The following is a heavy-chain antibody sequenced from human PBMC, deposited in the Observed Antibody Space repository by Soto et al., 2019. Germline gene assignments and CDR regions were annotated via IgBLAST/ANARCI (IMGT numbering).Heavy chain of an antibody. Sequence: PSETLSLTCTVSGGSISSSSYYWGWIRQPPGKGLEWIGSIYYSGSTYYNPSLKSRVAISVDTSKNQFSLKLSSVTAADTAVYYCARVTPSFGDSHHNIDYWGQGTLVTVSS. D-gene: IGHD4-17*01. J-gene: IGHJ4*02. CDR2: IYYSGST. V-gene: IGHV4-39*01. CDR3: ARVTPSFGDSHHNIDY. CDR1: GGSISSSSYY.